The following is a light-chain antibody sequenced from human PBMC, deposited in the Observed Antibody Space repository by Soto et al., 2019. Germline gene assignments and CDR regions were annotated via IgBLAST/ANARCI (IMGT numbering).Light chain of an antibody. V-gene: IGLV2-8*01. CDR2: EVS. CDR1: SNDVGGYNY. J-gene: IGLJ2*01. Sequence: QSALTQPPSASGSPGQPVTISCTGTSNDVGGYNYVSWYQQHPGKAPKPMIHEVSKRPSGVPDRFSGSKSGNTASLTVSGLLTEDEADYYCSSYGGANTVVFGGGTKLTVL. CDR3: SSYGGANTVV.